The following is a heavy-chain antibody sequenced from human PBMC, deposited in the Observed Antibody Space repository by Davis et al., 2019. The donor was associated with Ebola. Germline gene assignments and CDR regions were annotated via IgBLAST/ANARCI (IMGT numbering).Heavy chain of an antibody. J-gene: IGHJ4*02. V-gene: IGHV3-23*01. D-gene: IGHD2-15*01. Sequence: PGGSLRLSCTASGFTFSSYAMSWVRQAPGKGLEWVSIISPSGDRTYYAESVKGRFTISRDTSKNTLYLEMNNLRGGDTATYYCAQDGSEWIPVHWGQGTQVTVSS. CDR2: ISPSGDRT. CDR3: AQDGSEWIPVH. CDR1: GFTFSSYA.